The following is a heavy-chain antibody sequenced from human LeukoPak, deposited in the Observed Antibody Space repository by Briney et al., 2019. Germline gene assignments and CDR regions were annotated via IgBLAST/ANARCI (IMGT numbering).Heavy chain of an antibody. D-gene: IGHD2-8*01. V-gene: IGHV4-34*01. Sequence: SETLSLTCAVYGGSFSGFYWSWIRQSPGKGLEWIGEITHSGSTNYNPSLKSRVTISVDTSKNQFSLKLSSVTAADTAVYYCARRRFVRGPDVVNPFDYWGQGTLVTVSS. J-gene: IGHJ4*02. CDR3: ARRRFVRGPDVVNPFDY. CDR2: ITHSGST. CDR1: GGSFSGFY.